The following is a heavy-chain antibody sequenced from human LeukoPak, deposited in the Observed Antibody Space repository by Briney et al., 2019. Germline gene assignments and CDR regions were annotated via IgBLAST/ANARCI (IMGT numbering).Heavy chain of an antibody. CDR2: IYYSGST. D-gene: IGHD5-12*01. J-gene: IGHJ6*03. Sequence: PSETLSLTSTVSGGSISSYYWSWLRQPPGKGLEWIGYIYYSGSTNYNPSLKSRVTISVDTSKNQFSLKLSSVTAADTAVYYCARYSGYGSYYYYYYMDVWGKGTTVTISS. V-gene: IGHV4-59*12. CDR1: GGSISSYY. CDR3: ARYSGYGSYYYYYYMDV.